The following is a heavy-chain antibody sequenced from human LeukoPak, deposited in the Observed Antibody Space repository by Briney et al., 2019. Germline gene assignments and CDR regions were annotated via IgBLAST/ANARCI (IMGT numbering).Heavy chain of an antibody. CDR3: ARALRYFDWFRYFDL. Sequence: GGSLRLSCAASGFTFSSYEMNWVRQAPGRGLEWVSYISSSGSTIYYADSVKGRFTISRDNAKNSLYLQMNSLRAEDTAVYYCARALRYFDWFRYFDLWGRGTLVTVSS. J-gene: IGHJ2*01. CDR2: ISSSGSTI. V-gene: IGHV3-48*03. CDR1: GFTFSSYE. D-gene: IGHD3-9*01.